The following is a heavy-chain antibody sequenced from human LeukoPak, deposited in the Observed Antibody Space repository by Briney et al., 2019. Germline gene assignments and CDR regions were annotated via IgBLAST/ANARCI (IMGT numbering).Heavy chain of an antibody. CDR3: ARGAITMRLIDY. V-gene: IGHV1-8*01. CDR1: GYTFTSYD. CDR2: MNPNSGNT. J-gene: IGHJ4*02. D-gene: IGHD3-10*01. Sequence: GASVKVSCKASGYTFTSYDINWVRQATGQGLEWMGWMNPNSGNTGYAQKFQGRVTMTRNTSISTAYMELSSLRSEDTAVYYCARGAITMRLIDYWGQGTLVTVSS.